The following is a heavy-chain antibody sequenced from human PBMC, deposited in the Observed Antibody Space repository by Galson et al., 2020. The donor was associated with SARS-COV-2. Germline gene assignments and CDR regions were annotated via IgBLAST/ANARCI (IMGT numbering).Heavy chain of an antibody. J-gene: IGHJ6*04. CDR2: IYYSGST. CDR1: GGSISSYY. V-gene: IGHV4-59*08. CDR3: ARRTTRFLSMHV. D-gene: IGHD3-3*01. Sequence: SETLSLTCTVSGGSISSYYWSWIRQPPGKGLEWIGYIYYSGSTNYNPSLKSRVTISVDTSKNQFSLKLSSVTAADTAVYYCARRTTRFLSMHVWGKGTTVTVSS.